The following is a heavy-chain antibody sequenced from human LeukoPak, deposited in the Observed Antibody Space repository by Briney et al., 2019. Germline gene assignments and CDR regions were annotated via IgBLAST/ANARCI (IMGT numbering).Heavy chain of an antibody. CDR2: IKQDESEK. J-gene: IGHJ4*02. V-gene: IGHV3-7*01. CDR3: ARDPTIFGVVIVPDY. CDR1: GFTFSSYW. Sequence: GGSLRLSCAASGFTFSSYWMSWVRQAPGKGLEWVANIKQDESEKYYVDSVKGRFTISRDNAKNSLYLQMNSLSAGDTAVYYCARDPTIFGVVIVPDYWGQGTLVTVSS. D-gene: IGHD3-3*01.